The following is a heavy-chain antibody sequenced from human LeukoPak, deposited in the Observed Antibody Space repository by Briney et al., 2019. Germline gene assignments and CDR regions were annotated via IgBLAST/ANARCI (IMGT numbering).Heavy chain of an antibody. J-gene: IGHJ4*02. CDR1: GYTFTSYA. Sequence: ASVKVSCKASGYTFTSYAMHWVRQAPGQRLEWMGWINAGNGNTKYSQKFQGRVTITRDTSASTAYMELSSLRSEDTAVYYCARDSPGIAAAGTFNYWGQGTLVTVSS. D-gene: IGHD6-13*01. CDR2: INAGNGNT. CDR3: ARDSPGIAAAGTFNY. V-gene: IGHV1-3*01.